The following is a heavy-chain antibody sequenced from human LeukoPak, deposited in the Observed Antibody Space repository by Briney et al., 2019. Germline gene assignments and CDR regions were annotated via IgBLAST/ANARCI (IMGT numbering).Heavy chain of an antibody. Sequence: GGSLRLYCAASGFTLSDYSMTWIRQAPGKGLEWVSYMSRSGSSMYYADSVKGRFTISRDNAKNSVYLQMNSLGAEDTAVYYCARGLIETGTTFDYWGQGTLVTVSS. CDR2: MSRSGSSM. CDR3: ARGLIETGTTFDY. J-gene: IGHJ4*02. D-gene: IGHD1-7*01. V-gene: IGHV3-11*04. CDR1: GFTLSDYS.